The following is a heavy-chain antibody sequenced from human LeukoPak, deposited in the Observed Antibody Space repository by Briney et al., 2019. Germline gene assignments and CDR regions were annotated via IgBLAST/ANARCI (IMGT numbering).Heavy chain of an antibody. Sequence: SETLSLTCTVSGDSIISHSDYWGWIRQPPGKGLEWIGSIYYSGSAYYDPSLKGRVTISVDTSRNQFSLKLSSVTAADTAVYYCATILYGSYYFDYWGRGTLVTVSS. D-gene: IGHD3-10*01. V-gene: IGHV4-39*07. J-gene: IGHJ4*02. CDR2: IYYSGSA. CDR1: GDSIISHSDY. CDR3: ATILYGSYYFDY.